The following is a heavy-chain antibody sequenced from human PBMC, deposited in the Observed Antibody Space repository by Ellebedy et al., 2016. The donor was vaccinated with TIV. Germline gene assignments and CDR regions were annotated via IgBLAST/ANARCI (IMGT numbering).Heavy chain of an antibody. CDR1: GFTFSSYA. V-gene: IGHV3-23*01. D-gene: IGHD6-25*01. CDR3: AKRNGGIAAFEGGY. Sequence: GESLKISXAASGFTFSSYAMSWVRQAPGKGLEWVSGISGSGGSIHYADSVKGRFTISRDNSKNTLYLQMNSLRAEDTAVYYCAKRNGGIAAFEGGYWGQGTLVTVSP. CDR2: ISGSGGSI. J-gene: IGHJ4*02.